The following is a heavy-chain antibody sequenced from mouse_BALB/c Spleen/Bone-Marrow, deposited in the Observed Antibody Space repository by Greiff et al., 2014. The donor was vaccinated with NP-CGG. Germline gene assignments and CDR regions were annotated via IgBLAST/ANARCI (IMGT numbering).Heavy chain of an antibody. Sequence: EVQLQQSGPDLVKPGASVKMSCKASGYTFTSFVMHWVKQKPGLGLEWIGYINPYNDGTKYNEKFKDKATLSSDKSSSTAYMELSSLTSEDSAVYYCGRRESGTWFAYWGQGTLVTVSA. V-gene: IGHV1-14*01. CDR2: INPYNDGT. J-gene: IGHJ3*01. CDR1: GYTFTSFV. D-gene: IGHD4-1*01. CDR3: GRRESGTWFAY.